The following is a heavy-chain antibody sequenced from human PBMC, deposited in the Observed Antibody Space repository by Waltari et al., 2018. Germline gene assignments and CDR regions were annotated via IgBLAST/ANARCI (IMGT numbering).Heavy chain of an antibody. CDR3: AREPYAGTFDI. V-gene: IGHV3-72*01. CDR2: TRNKANSYTT. D-gene: IGHD2-8*01. CDR1: GFTFSDHY. J-gene: IGHJ3*02. Sequence: EVQLVESGGGLVQPGGSLRLSCAASGFTFSDHYMAWVHQAPGKGLEWVGRTRNKANSYTTEYAASVKGRFTISRDDSKNSLYLQMNSLKTEDTAVYYCAREPYAGTFDIWGQGTMVTVSS.